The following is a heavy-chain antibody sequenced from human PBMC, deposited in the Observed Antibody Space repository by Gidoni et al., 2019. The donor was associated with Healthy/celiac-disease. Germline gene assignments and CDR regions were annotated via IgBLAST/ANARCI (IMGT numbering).Heavy chain of an antibody. V-gene: IGHV4-31*03. J-gene: IGHJ3*02. CDR1: GGSPSSGGYS. CDR3: ARYVVVVAANAMLSKNKPNDAFDI. Sequence: VQLQESGPGLVKPSQTLSLTCTVSGGSPSSGGYSWRWIRQPPGRGLEWIGYCYYSGGTDYDPALKSRVTISVDTSKNQFSLKLSSVTAADTAVDYCARYVVVVAANAMLSKNKPNDAFDIWGQGTMVTVS. CDR2: CYYSGGT. D-gene: IGHD2-15*01.